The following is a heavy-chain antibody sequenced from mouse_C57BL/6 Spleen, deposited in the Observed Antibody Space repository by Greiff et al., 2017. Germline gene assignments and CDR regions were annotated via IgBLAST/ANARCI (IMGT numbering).Heavy chain of an antibody. CDR2: INPYNGGT. CDR3: AREGDGNYEDAMDY. V-gene: IGHV1-19*01. CDR1: GYTFTDYY. D-gene: IGHD2-1*01. J-gene: IGHJ4*01. Sequence: VQLQQSGPVLVKLGASVKMSCKASGYTFTDYYMNWVKQSHGKSLEWIGVINPYNGGTSYNQKFKGKATLTVDKSSSTAYMELNSLTSEDSAVYYCAREGDGNYEDAMDYWGQGTSVTVSS.